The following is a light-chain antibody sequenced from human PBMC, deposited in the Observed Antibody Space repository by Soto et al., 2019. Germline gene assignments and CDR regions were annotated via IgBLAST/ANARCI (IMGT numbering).Light chain of an antibody. J-gene: IGKJ3*01. V-gene: IGKV1-33*01. CDR3: QQYENRPYT. CDR1: QDISKF. CDR2: DAS. Sequence: DLPMTQSPSSLSASIGDRVSFTCQASQDISKFLNWYQHKPGQAPSLLIYDASKSHFGVPSRFSGSGSGTDFTFTISSLQPEDNATYYCQQYENRPYTFGPGTKVDVK.